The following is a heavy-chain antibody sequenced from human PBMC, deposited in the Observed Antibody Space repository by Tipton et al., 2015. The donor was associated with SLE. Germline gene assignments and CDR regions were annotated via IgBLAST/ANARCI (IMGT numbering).Heavy chain of an antibody. CDR1: GGSISSGAYY. CDR3: GRGGGAYFDY. D-gene: IGHD3-10*01. Sequence: LSLTCTVSGGSISSGAYYWNWIRQHPGKGLEWIGYIYYSGSTNYNPSLKSRVTISVDTSKNQFSLKLSSVTAADTAVYYCGRGGGAYFDYWGQGTLVTASS. V-gene: IGHV4-61*08. CDR2: IYYSGST. J-gene: IGHJ4*02.